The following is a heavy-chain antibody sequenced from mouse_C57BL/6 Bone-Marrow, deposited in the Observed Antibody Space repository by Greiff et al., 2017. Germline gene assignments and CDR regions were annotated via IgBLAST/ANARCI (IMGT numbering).Heavy chain of an antibody. V-gene: IGHV5-15*01. CDR1: GFTFSDYG. D-gene: IGHD2-3*01. Sequence: EVKLMESGGGLVQPGGSLKLSCAASGFTFSDYGMAWVRQAPRKGPEWVAFISNLAYSIYYADTVTGRFTISRENAKNTLYLEMSSLRSEDTAMYYCARHYDGYSYAMDYWGQGTSVTVSS. J-gene: IGHJ4*01. CDR2: ISNLAYSI. CDR3: ARHYDGYSYAMDY.